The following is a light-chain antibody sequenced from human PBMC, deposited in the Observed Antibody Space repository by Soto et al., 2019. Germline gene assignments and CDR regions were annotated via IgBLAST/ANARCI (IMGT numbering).Light chain of an antibody. J-gene: IGKJ1*01. CDR3: QQYHNLWT. V-gene: IGKV3-15*01. CDR1: HYVYSN. CDR2: RAS. Sequence: EIVMTQSPATLSVSPGERATLSCTASHYVYSNVAWFQQRPGQAPRLLIYRASTRATGTPARFSGSGSGTEFPLNITRLQSEDFALYYCQQYHNLWTFGQGTEVEIK.